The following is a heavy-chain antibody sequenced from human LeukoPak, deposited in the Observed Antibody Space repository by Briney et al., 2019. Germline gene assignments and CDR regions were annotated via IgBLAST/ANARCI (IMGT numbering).Heavy chain of an antibody. D-gene: IGHD5-24*01. CDR3: AKNLGDGYNLDYYYGMDV. V-gene: IGHV3-30*18. Sequence: GGSLRLSCAASGFTFSSYAMHWVRQAPGKGLEWVAVMSYDGSNKYYADSVKGRFTISRDNSKNTLYLQMNSLRAEDTAVYYCAKNLGDGYNLDYYYGMDVWGQGTTVTVSS. J-gene: IGHJ6*02. CDR2: MSYDGSNK. CDR1: GFTFSSYA.